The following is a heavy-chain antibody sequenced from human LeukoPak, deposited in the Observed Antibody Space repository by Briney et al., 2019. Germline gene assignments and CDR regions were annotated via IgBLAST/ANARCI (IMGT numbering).Heavy chain of an antibody. V-gene: IGHV4-34*01. Sequence: SEPLSLTCAVYGGSFSGYYWSWIPQPPGKGLEWIGEINHSGSTHYNPSLKSRVTISVDTSKNQFSLRLSSVTAADTAVYYCARGLPFTIVLMVYGNWFDPWGKGTLVTVSS. CDR3: ARGLPFTIVLMVYGNWFDP. CDR2: INHSGST. J-gene: IGHJ5*02. D-gene: IGHD2-8*01. CDR1: GGSFSGYY.